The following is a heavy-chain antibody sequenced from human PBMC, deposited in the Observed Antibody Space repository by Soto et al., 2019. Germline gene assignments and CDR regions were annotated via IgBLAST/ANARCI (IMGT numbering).Heavy chain of an antibody. Sequence: PSETLSLTCAVYGGSFSGYYWSWIRQPPGKGLEWIGEINHSGSTNYNPSLKSRVTISVDTSKNQFSLKLSSVTAADTAVYYCARGQGGGITMVRGAPGFDPWGQGTLVTVSS. CDR2: INHSGST. J-gene: IGHJ5*02. D-gene: IGHD3-10*01. CDR1: GGSFSGYY. V-gene: IGHV4-34*01. CDR3: ARGQGGGITMVRGAPGFDP.